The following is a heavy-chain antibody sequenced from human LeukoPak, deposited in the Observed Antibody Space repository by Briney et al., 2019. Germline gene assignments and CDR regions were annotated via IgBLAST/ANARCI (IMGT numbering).Heavy chain of an antibody. V-gene: IGHV1-46*01. J-gene: IGHJ5*02. CDR3: AREPFGAIVGATSWFDP. CDR2: INPSGGST. Sequence: ASVKVSCKASGYTFTSYYMHWVRQAPGQGLEWMGIINPSGGSTSYAQKFQGRVTMTRDTSTSTVYMELSSLRSEDTAVYYCAREPFGAIVGATSWFDPWGQGTLVTASS. D-gene: IGHD1-26*01. CDR1: GYTFTSYY.